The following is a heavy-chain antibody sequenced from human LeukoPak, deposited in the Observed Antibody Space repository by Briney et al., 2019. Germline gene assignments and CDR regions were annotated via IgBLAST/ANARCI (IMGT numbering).Heavy chain of an antibody. CDR1: GGSISSYY. CDR3: ARHSQYQLLYFDY. D-gene: IGHD2-2*01. CDR2: IYYSGST. Sequence: SETLSLTCTVSGGSISSYYWSWIRQPPGKGLEWIGYIYYSGSTNYNPSLKSRVTISVDTSKNQFSLKLSSVTAADTALYYCARHSQYQLLYFDYWGRGTLVTVSS. J-gene: IGHJ4*02. V-gene: IGHV4-59*08.